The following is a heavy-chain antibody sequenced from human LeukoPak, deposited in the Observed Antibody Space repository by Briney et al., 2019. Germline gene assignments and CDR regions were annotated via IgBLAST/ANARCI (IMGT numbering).Heavy chain of an antibody. Sequence: GGSLRLSSAASGFTFSDHYMDWVRQAPGKWREWVGRTRNKANSYTTEYAASVKGRFTISRDDSKNSLYLQMNSLKTEDTAVYYCATQYYYDSSGYYSSHYYYGMDVWGQGTTVTVSS. CDR3: ATQYYYDSSGYYSSHYYYGMDV. D-gene: IGHD3-22*01. J-gene: IGHJ6*02. CDR1: GFTFSDHY. V-gene: IGHV3-72*01. CDR2: TRNKANSYTT.